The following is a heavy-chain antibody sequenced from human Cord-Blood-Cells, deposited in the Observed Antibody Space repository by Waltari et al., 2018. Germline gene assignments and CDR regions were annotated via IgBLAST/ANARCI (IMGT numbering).Heavy chain of an antibody. J-gene: IGHJ3*02. CDR3: ARSMVVAAIGGAFDI. CDR2: INQSGST. V-gene: IGHV4-34*01. D-gene: IGHD2-15*01. CDR1: GGSFSGYY. Sequence: QVQLQQWGAGLLKPSETLSLTCAVYGGSFSGYYWSWIRQPPGKGLEWIGEINQSGSTNANQSRKSRVTISVDTSKNQFSLKRSSVTAADTAVYYCARSMVVAAIGGAFDIWGQGTMVTVSS.